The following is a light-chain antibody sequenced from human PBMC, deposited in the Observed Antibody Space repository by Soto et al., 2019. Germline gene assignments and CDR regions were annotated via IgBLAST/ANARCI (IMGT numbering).Light chain of an antibody. CDR2: DVS. J-gene: IGLJ1*01. CDR1: SRDVGGHNY. CDR3: YSYAGISYV. V-gene: IGLV2-11*01. Sequence: QSAPTQPRSGSGSPGQAVTISFTGTSRDVGGHNYVSWYQQHPGKDPKLMIFDVSKRTSGVPDRFSGSKSGNADSLTISALHAEDEADYFCYSYAGISYVFGTGTKVTVL.